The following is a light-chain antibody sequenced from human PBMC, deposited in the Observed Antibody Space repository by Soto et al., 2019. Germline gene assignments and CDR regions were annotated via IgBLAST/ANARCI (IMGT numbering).Light chain of an antibody. J-gene: IGKJ4*01. CDR2: GAS. CDR1: QSVSSSY. CDR3: HQYGISPLT. V-gene: IGKV3-20*01. Sequence: EIVLTQSPGTLSLSPGERATLSCRASQSVSSSYLAWYQQKPGQAPRLLIFGASNRATGIPDRFTGSGSGTDFTLTISRLEPEDFVVYYCHQYGISPLTFGGGTKVEVK.